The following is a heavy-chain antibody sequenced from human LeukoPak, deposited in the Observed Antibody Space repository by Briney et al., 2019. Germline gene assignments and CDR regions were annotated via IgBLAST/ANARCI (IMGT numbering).Heavy chain of an antibody. Sequence: PGRSLRLSCAASGFTFSSYAMHWVRQAPGKGLEWVAVISYDGSNKYYADSVKGRFTVSRDNSKNTLYLQMNSLRAEDTAVYYYARPGGDWNYFDYWGQGTLVTVSS. CDR2: ISYDGSNK. J-gene: IGHJ4*02. V-gene: IGHV3-30-3*01. D-gene: IGHD2-21*02. CDR3: ARPGGDWNYFDY. CDR1: GFTFSSYA.